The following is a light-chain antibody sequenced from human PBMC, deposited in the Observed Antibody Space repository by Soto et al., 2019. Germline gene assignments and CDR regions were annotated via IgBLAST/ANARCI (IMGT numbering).Light chain of an antibody. CDR1: HSVSSNY. Sequence: EIVLTQSPGTLSLSPGERATLSCRSSHSVSSNYLAWYQQKPGQAPRLLIYDVSSRATGIPDRFSGSGSGTEFTLTISSLQPEDFATYYCLQHNSYPWTFGQGTKVEIK. J-gene: IGKJ1*01. V-gene: IGKV3-20*01. CDR3: LQHNSYPWT. CDR2: DVS.